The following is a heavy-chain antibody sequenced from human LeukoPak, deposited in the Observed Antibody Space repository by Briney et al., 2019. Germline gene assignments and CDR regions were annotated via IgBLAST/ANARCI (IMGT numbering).Heavy chain of an antibody. D-gene: IGHD5-18*01. V-gene: IGHV3-9*01. J-gene: IGHJ4*02. CDR1: GFTFDDYA. CDR3: AKGVDTAMETFYYFDY. Sequence: GGSLRLSCAASGFTFDDYAMHWVRQAPGKGLEWVSGISWNSGSIGYADSVKGRFTISRDNAKNSLYLQMNSLRAEDTALYYSAKGVDTAMETFYYFDYWGQGTLVTVSS. CDR2: ISWNSGSI.